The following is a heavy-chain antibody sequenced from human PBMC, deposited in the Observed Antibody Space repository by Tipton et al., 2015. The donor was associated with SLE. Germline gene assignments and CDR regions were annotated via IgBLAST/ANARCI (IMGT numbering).Heavy chain of an antibody. Sequence: TLSLTCIVSGDSISNSHWWSWVRQTPEKGLEWLGEISQSGSTNYNPSLKSRASMSIDKSENEFSLKLYSVTAADTAVYFCVRGVGGPTFTFLFDPWGQGALVTVS. J-gene: IGHJ5*02. CDR2: ISQSGST. D-gene: IGHD1-26*01. V-gene: IGHV4-4*01. CDR3: VRGVGGPTFTFLFDP. CDR1: GDSISNSHW.